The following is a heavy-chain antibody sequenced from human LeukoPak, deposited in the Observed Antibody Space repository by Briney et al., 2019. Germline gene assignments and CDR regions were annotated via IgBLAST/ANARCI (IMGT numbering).Heavy chain of an antibody. CDR3: AKSYFIGKRIQLLFDY. CDR1: GFTFSSYA. CDR2: ISGSGGST. Sequence: PGGSLRLSCAASGFTFSSYAMSWVRQAPGKGLEWVSAISGSGGSTYYADSAKGRFTISRDNSKNTLYLQMNSLRAEDTAVYYCAKSYFIGKRIQLLFDYWGQGTLVTVSS. J-gene: IGHJ4*02. V-gene: IGHV3-23*01. D-gene: IGHD5-18*01.